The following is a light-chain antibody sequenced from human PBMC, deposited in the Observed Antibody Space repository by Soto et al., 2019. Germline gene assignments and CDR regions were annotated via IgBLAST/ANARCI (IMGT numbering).Light chain of an antibody. V-gene: IGKV3-20*01. CDR2: GAS. Sequence: EIVLTQSPGTLSLSPGESATLSCRASQHVGCDFVWYQQKPGQTPRLIIYGASSKATGIPDRFSGSGSGTEFTLTVSRLEPEDLAVYYCLQYSSSPRTLGGGTKEEIK. CDR3: LQYSSSPRT. CDR1: QHVGCD. J-gene: IGKJ4*01.